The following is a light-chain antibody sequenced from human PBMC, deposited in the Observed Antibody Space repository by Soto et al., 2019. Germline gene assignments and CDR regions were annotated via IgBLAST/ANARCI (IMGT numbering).Light chain of an antibody. J-gene: IGLJ1*01. CDR2: GNS. CDR3: TSYTSSTPFYV. Sequence: QPPSVSGAPGQRVTISCTGSSSNIGAGYDVHWYQQLPGTAPKLLIYGNSNRPSGVPDRFSGSKSGTSASLAISGLQAEDEADYYCTSYTSSTPFYVFGTGTKVPVL. CDR1: SSNIGAGYD. V-gene: IGLV1-40*01.